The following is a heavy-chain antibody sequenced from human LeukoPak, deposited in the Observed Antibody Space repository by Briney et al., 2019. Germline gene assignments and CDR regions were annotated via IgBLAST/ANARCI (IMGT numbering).Heavy chain of an antibody. Sequence: SETLSLTCAVSGYSISSGYYRGWIRQPPGKGLEWIGSIYHSGSTYYNPSLKSRVTISVDTSKNQFSLKLSSVTAADTAVYYCARYMIATGEGAFDIWGQGTMVTVSS. V-gene: IGHV4-38-2*01. D-gene: IGHD3-22*01. CDR2: IYHSGST. CDR1: GYSISSGYY. J-gene: IGHJ3*02. CDR3: ARYMIATGEGAFDI.